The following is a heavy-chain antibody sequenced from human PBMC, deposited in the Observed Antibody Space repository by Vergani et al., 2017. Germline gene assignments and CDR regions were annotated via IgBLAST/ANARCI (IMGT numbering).Heavy chain of an antibody. CDR2: IDPGDSYT. Sequence: EVQLVQSGAEVKKPGESLRLSCKASGYSFTTYWISWVRQMPGKGLEWMGRIDPGDSYTNYSPSFQGQVTISADKSISTAYLQWSSLKASDTAMYYCALLWESSSSGDFDYWGQGTLVTVSS. V-gene: IGHV5-10-1*03. D-gene: IGHD6-6*01. J-gene: IGHJ4*02. CDR1: GYSFTTYW. CDR3: ALLWESSSSGDFDY.